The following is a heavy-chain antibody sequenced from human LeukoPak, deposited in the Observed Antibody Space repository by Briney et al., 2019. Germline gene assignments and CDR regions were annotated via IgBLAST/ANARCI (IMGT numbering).Heavy chain of an antibody. Sequence: ASVKVSCKASGYTFTGCYMHWVRQAPGQGLEWMGWVNPNSGGTNYAQKFQGRVTMTRDTSISTAYMELSRLRSDDTAVYYCARMPLYGSGSYPIDYWGQGTLVTVSS. V-gene: IGHV1-2*02. CDR2: VNPNSGGT. CDR3: ARMPLYGSGSYPIDY. D-gene: IGHD3-10*01. J-gene: IGHJ4*02. CDR1: GYTFTGCY.